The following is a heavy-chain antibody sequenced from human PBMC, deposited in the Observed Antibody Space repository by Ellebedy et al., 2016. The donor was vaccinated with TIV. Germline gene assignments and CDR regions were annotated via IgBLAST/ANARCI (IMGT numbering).Heavy chain of an antibody. CDR3: ATDQYYYDSSGYWN. Sequence: ASVKVSXKVSGYTLTELSMHWVRQAPGKGLEWMGGFDPEDGETIYAQKFQGRVTMTEDTSTDTAYMELSSLRSEDTAVYYCATDQYYYDSSGYWNWGQGTLVTVSS. D-gene: IGHD3-22*01. CDR1: GYTLTELS. J-gene: IGHJ4*02. V-gene: IGHV1-24*01. CDR2: FDPEDGET.